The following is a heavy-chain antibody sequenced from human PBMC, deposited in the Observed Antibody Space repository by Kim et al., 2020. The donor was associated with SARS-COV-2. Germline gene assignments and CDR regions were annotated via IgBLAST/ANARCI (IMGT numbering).Heavy chain of an antibody. Sequence: GGSLRLSCAASGFTFSSYGMHWVRQAPGKGLEWVAVISYDGSNKYYADSVKGRFTISRDNSKNTLYLQMNSLRAEDTAVYYCAKDQPLFPLDSKAWYYDFWSGPYTGYGMDVWGQGTTVTVSS. D-gene: IGHD3-3*01. V-gene: IGHV3-30*18. CDR3: AKDQPLFPLDSKAWYYDFWSGPYTGYGMDV. CDR2: ISYDGSNK. J-gene: IGHJ6*02. CDR1: GFTFSSYG.